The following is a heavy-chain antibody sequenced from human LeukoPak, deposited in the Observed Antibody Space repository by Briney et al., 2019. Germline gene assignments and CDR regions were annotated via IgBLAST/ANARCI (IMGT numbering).Heavy chain of an antibody. V-gene: IGHV3-48*03. D-gene: IGHD5-18*01. Sequence: GGSLRLSCAASGFTFSSYEMNWVRQAPGKGLEWVSYISSSGSTIYYADSVKGRFTISRDNAKNSLYLQMNSLRAEDTAVYYCARVIRWIQLWLPDYWGQGTLVTVSS. CDR3: ARVIRWIQLWLPDY. CDR1: GFTFSSYE. CDR2: ISSSGSTI. J-gene: IGHJ4*02.